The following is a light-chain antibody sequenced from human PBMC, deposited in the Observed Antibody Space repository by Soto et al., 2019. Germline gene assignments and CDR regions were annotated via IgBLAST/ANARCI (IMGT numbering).Light chain of an antibody. J-gene: IGLJ1*01. V-gene: IGLV2-14*01. CDR2: EVS. CDR1: SSDIGAYNY. Sequence: QSVLDQPASVSGSPGQSITISCTGSSSDIGAYNYVSWFQQYPGKAPKLIISEVSNRPSGVSNRLSGSKSGTAASLTISGLQTEDEADYFCFSFTTDWTHVFGTGTKVTVL. CDR3: FSFTTDWTHV.